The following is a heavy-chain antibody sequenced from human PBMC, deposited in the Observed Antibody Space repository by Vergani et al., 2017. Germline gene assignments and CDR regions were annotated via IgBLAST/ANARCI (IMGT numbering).Heavy chain of an antibody. CDR2: IIPIFGTA. V-gene: IGHV1-69*12. Sequence: QVQLVQSGAEVKKPGSSVKVSCKASGGTFSSYAISWVRQAPGQGLEWMGGIIPIFGTANYAQKFQGRVTITADESTSTAYMELSSLRSEDTAVYYCVRDQVPAAIRLNVGNYMDVWGKGTTVIVSS. CDR3: VRDQVPAAIRLNVGNYMDV. J-gene: IGHJ6*03. CDR1: GGTFSSYA. D-gene: IGHD2-2*02.